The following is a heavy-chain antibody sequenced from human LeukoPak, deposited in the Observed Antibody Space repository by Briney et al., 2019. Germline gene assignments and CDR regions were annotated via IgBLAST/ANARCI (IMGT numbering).Heavy chain of an antibody. CDR1: GGSISSYY. CDR2: IYYSGST. D-gene: IGHD2/OR15-2a*01. J-gene: IGHJ5*02. CDR3: ARLRINTLGWFDP. V-gene: IGHV4-59*01. Sequence: LSETLSLTCTVSGGSISSYYWSWIRQPPGKGLEWIGYIYYSGSTNYNPSLKSRVTISVDTSKNQFSLKLSSVTAADTAVYYCARLRINTLGWFDPWGQGTLVTVSS.